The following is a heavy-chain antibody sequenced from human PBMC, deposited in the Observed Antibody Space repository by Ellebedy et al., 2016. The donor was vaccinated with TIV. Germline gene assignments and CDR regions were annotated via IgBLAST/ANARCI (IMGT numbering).Heavy chain of an antibody. CDR3: TRHLRYTYGHFDV. D-gene: IGHD5-18*01. CDR2: ISYNGRT. CDR1: GDSISKSY. Sequence: MPSETLSLTCIVSGDSISKSYWSWIRQPPGKGLEWIGFISYNGRTSYSPSLERRVTISGDTSKNQVTLRLSSVTAADTAVYYCTRHLRYTYGHFDVWGQGALVTVSS. V-gene: IGHV4-59*12. J-gene: IGHJ4*02.